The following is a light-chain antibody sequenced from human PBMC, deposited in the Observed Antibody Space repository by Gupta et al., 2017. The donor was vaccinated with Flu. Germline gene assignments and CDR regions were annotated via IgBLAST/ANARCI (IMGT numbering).Light chain of an antibody. CDR3: CSYSADDTVI. CDR1: NSDIGKFNL. J-gene: IGLJ2*01. Sequence: SITLSCTGTNSDIGKFNLVSWYQQHPGKVPKLIIYEVSKWTSNIPSRFSGSKSGITASLTISGRQAEDEAHYYCCSYSADDTVIFGGGTSLTVL. V-gene: IGLV2-23*02. CDR2: EVS.